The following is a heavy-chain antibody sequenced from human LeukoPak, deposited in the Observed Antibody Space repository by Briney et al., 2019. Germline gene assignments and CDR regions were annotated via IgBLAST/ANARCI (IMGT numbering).Heavy chain of an antibody. V-gene: IGHV4-34*01. Sequence: PSETLSLTCAVYGGSFSGYYWSWIRQPPGKGLEWIGEINHSGSTNYNPSLKSRVTISVGTSKNQFSLKLSSVTAADTAVYYCVGGRYYFDYWGQGTLVTVSS. D-gene: IGHD2-15*01. CDR1: GGSFSGYY. CDR3: VGGRYYFDY. J-gene: IGHJ4*02. CDR2: INHSGST.